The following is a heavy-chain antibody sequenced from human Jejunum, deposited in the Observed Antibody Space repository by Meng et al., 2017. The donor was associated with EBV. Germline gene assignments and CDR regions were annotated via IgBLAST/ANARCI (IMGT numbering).Heavy chain of an antibody. J-gene: IGHJ4*02. Sequence: VVSGGGVVQPGRSLRLSCAASGFTFSGHAMQWVRQAPGKGLKWVALISNDGNNKYYADSVKGRFTISRDNSKNTLYLQMNSLRVDDTALYYCTREWGADYWGQGTLVTVSS. D-gene: IGHD3-16*01. CDR1: GFTFSGHA. CDR2: ISNDGNNK. V-gene: IGHV3-30-3*01. CDR3: TREWGADY.